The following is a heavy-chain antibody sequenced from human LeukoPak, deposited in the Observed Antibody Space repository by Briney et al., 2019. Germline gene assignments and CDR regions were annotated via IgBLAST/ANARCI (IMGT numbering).Heavy chain of an antibody. Sequence: ASVEVSCKASGYTFTSYPINWVRQAPGQGLEWMGWINTNTGNPTYAQGFTGRFIFSLDTSVSTAYLQISSLKAEDTAVYYCARVVGPFVLDAFDIWGQGTMVTVSS. J-gene: IGHJ3*02. CDR3: ARVVGPFVLDAFDI. CDR2: INTNTGNP. D-gene: IGHD1-26*01. V-gene: IGHV7-4-1*02. CDR1: GYTFTSYP.